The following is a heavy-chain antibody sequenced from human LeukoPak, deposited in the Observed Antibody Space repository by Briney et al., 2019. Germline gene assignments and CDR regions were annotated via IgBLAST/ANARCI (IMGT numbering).Heavy chain of an antibody. Sequence: GGSLRLSCAASGFTFSSYGMHWVRQAPGKGLVWVAVIWYDGSNKYYADSVKGRFTISRDNSKNTLYLQMNSLRAEDTAVYYCAKDRGGYGDYQRYWGQGTLVTVSS. CDR2: IWYDGSNK. V-gene: IGHV3-33*06. D-gene: IGHD4-17*01. CDR1: GFTFSSYG. J-gene: IGHJ4*02. CDR3: AKDRGGYGDYQRY.